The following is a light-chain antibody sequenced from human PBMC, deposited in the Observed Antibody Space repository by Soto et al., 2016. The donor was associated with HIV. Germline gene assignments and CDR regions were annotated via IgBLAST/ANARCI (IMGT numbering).Light chain of an antibody. V-gene: IGKV1-5*03. CDR3: QQYKNYPLT. Sequence: DIQMTQSPSTLSASIGDRVTITCRASQSISRWLAWYQQKPGKAPKLLISKASTLESGVPSRFSGSRSGTDFTLTISSLQPEDLATYFCQQYKNYPLTFGRRDQGGDQT. CDR1: QSISRW. J-gene: IGKJ4*01. CDR2: KAS.